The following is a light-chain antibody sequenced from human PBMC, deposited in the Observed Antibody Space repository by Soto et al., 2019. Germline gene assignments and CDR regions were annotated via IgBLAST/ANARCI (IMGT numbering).Light chain of an antibody. J-gene: IGKJ3*01. Sequence: EVVMTQSPATLSVSPGDRATLSCRASQSVSSKLAWYQQKPGQAPRLLIFETSTRATGIPARFSAGGSGTAFTHTSNSLQPEDSALYEWQQDDNWRPSTFGPGTKV. CDR2: ETS. CDR1: QSVSSK. V-gene: IGKV3-15*01. CDR3: QQDDNWRPST.